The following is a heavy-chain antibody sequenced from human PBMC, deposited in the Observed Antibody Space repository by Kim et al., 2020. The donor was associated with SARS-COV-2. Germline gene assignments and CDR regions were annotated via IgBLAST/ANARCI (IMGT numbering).Heavy chain of an antibody. J-gene: IGHJ4*02. CDR1: GFTFSSYA. V-gene: IGHV3-23*01. CDR3: AKVMDYDSSGYYRLLDY. Sequence: GGSLRLSCAASGFTFSSYAMSWVRQAPGKGLEWVSAISGSGGSTYYADSVKGRFTISRDNSKNTLYLQMNSLRAEDTAVYYCAKVMDYDSSGYYRLLDYWGQGTLVTVSS. D-gene: IGHD3-22*01. CDR2: ISGSGGST.